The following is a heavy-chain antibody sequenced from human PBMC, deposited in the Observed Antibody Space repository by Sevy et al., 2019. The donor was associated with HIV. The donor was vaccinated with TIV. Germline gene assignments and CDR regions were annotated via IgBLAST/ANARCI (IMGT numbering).Heavy chain of an antibody. Sequence: ASVKVSCKASGYTFTTYDINWVRQATGQGLEWMGWMNPNSGNTGYAQKFQGRVTMTRNTSIETAYMELSSLRSEDTAVYYCARFLSTSYYYYHAMVVWGQGTTVTVSS. CDR2: MNPNSGNT. V-gene: IGHV1-8*01. D-gene: IGHD2-2*01. CDR1: GYTFTTYD. J-gene: IGHJ6*02. CDR3: ARFLSTSYYYYHAMVV.